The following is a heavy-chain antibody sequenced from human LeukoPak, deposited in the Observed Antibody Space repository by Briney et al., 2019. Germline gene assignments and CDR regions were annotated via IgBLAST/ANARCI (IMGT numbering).Heavy chain of an antibody. Sequence: GGSLRLSCAASGFTSSDYNMNWVRQAPGKGLEWVSSISGSSSQIWHADSVKGRFTMSRDNAKNSLYLQMNSLRAEDTAVYYCARARRSTGCFDCWGQGTLVTVSS. D-gene: IGHD6-19*01. J-gene: IGHJ4*02. CDR3: ARARRSTGCFDC. CDR1: GFTSSDYN. V-gene: IGHV3-21*01. CDR2: ISGSSSQI.